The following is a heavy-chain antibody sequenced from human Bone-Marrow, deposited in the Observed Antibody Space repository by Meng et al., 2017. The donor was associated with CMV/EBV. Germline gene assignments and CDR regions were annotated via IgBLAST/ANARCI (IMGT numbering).Heavy chain of an antibody. CDR3: AHGDYVDY. D-gene: IGHD4-17*01. V-gene: IGHV4-39*01. Sequence: SETLSLTCTVSGGSISGGSYYWGWIRQPPGKGLEWIGTIYYGGSTYYNPSLESRVTISVDTSKNQFSLKLGSVTAADTAVYYCAHGDYVDYWGQGTLVTVSS. J-gene: IGHJ4*02. CDR2: IYYGGST. CDR1: GGSISGGSYY.